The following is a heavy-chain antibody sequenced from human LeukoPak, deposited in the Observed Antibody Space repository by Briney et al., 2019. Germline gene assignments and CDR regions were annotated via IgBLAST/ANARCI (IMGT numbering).Heavy chain of an antibody. D-gene: IGHD5-24*01. Sequence: PSETLSLTCTVSGGSISSYYWSWIRQPAGKGLEWVSAIVGDGGSTYADSVKGRFIISRDNSKNTLYLQMSSLRAEDTAIYYCAKTIPYWYFDLWGRGTLVTVSS. CDR2: IVGDGGST. CDR3: AKTIPYWYFDL. CDR1: GGSISSYY. V-gene: IGHV3-23*01. J-gene: IGHJ2*01.